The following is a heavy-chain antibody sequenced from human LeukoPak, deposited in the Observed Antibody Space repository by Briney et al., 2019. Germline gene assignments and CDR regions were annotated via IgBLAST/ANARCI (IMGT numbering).Heavy chain of an antibody. CDR2: LYHTGSA. D-gene: IGHD2-21*02. CDR1: GGSISSNNYY. J-gene: IGHJ4*02. Sequence: SETLSLTCTVSGGSISSNNYYWGWIRQPPGKGLEWIGSLYHTGSAYYNPSLKSRVTIPVDTSKNQFSLKLSSVTAADTAVYYCARETYCGGDCYSGFEYWGQGTLVTVSS. CDR3: ARETYCGGDCYSGFEY. V-gene: IGHV4-39*07.